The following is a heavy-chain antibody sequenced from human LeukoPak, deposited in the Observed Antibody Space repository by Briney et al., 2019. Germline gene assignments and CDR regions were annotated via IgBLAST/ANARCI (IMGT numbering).Heavy chain of an antibody. V-gene: IGHV1-3*01. D-gene: IGHD3-10*01. Sequence: ASVKVSCKASGGTFSSYAISWVRQAPGQGLEWMGWINAGNGNTKYSQKFQGRVTITRDTSASTAYMELSSLRSEDTAVYYCARDRSYYGSGSYYIPEGGWFDPWGQGTLVTVSS. CDR1: GGTFSSYA. J-gene: IGHJ5*02. CDR3: ARDRSYYGSGSYYIPEGGWFDP. CDR2: INAGNGNT.